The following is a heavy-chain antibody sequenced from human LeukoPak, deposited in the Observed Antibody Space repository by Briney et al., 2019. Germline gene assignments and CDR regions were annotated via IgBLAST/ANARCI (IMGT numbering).Heavy chain of an antibody. J-gene: IGHJ6*03. CDR3: ARTMVRGTDWGSYMDV. CDR1: GFTFTSYE. Sequence: PGGSLRLSCAASGFTFTSYEMNWVRQAPGKGLEGVSYISSSGSTIYYADSVKGRFTISRDNSKNTLYLQMNSLRAEDTAVYYCARTMVRGTDWGSYMDVWGKGTTVTTSS. CDR2: ISSSGSTI. V-gene: IGHV3-48*03. D-gene: IGHD3-10*01.